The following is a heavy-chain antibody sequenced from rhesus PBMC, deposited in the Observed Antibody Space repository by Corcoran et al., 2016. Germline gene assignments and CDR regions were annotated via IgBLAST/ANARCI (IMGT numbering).Heavy chain of an antibody. CDR2: IGGSSGNT. V-gene: IGHV4-165*01. Sequence: QVQLQELGPGLVQPSETLSLTWAVSGGSISGYWWGWIRLPPGQGLEWIGYIGGSSGNTYYNPSLKSRVTISPDTSKNQFSLKLNSVTAADTAVYYCARDPIAAAGTFDYWGQGVLVTVSS. CDR3: ARDPIAAAGTFDY. J-gene: IGHJ4*01. CDR1: GGSISGYW. D-gene: IGHD6-31*01.